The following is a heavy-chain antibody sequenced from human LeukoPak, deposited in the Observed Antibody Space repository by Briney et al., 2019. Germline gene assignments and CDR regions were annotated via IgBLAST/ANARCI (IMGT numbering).Heavy chain of an antibody. CDR3: GKTTTGYSSGQKPSWPVDY. CDR2: IFGSGGSA. Sequence: GGSLRLSCEASGFTLGSYAMYWVRQAPGKALEWVAGIFGSGGSAHYADYAKGRFTISRDNSKNTVYLQINSLRAEDTAVYYCGKTTTGYSSGQKPSWPVDYWGQGTLVTVSS. J-gene: IGHJ4*02. CDR1: GFTLGSYA. D-gene: IGHD6-19*01. V-gene: IGHV3-23*01.